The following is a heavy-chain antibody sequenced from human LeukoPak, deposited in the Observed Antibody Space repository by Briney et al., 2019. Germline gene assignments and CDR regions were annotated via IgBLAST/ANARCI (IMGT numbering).Heavy chain of an antibody. D-gene: IGHD2-8*01. CDR3: ASEGYCTNGVCHDAFDI. Sequence: GGSLRLSCAASGFTFSSYGMHWVRQAPGKGLEWVAVIWYDGSNKYHADSVKGRFTIPRDNSKNTLYLQMNSLRAEDTAVYYCASEGYCTNGVCHDAFDIWGQGTMVTVSS. V-gene: IGHV3-33*01. CDR1: GFTFSSYG. CDR2: IWYDGSNK. J-gene: IGHJ3*02.